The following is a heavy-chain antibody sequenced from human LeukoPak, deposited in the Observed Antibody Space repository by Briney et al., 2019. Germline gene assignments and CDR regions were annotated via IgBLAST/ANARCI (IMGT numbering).Heavy chain of an antibody. CDR1: GFTFSSNA. V-gene: IGHV3-23*01. D-gene: IGHD3-22*01. CDR2: ISASGGST. J-gene: IGHJ5*02. CDR3: AKDGIYYDSSGSHWFDP. Sequence: PGGSLRLSCAASGFTFSSNAMSWVRQAPGKGLEWVSGISASGGSTYYADSVKGRFTISRDNSKNTLYLQMNSLRAEDTAVYFCAKDGIYYDSSGSHWFDPWGQGTLVTVSS.